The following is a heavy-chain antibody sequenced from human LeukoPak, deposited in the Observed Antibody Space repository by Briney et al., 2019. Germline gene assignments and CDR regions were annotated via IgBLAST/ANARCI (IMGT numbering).Heavy chain of an antibody. CDR1: GFTFTDYY. D-gene: IGHD4-17*01. V-gene: IGHV3-11*01. CDR3: SKKGQNGDYGKPD. Sequence: PGVSLRLSCATSGFTFTDYYMSWIRQAPGKGLEWVSYISVSGTTMYYADSVKGRFTLSRDNSRSTLYLQMNSLRADDTAVYYCSKKGQNGDYGKPDWGQGTLVTVSS. CDR2: ISVSGTTM. J-gene: IGHJ4*02.